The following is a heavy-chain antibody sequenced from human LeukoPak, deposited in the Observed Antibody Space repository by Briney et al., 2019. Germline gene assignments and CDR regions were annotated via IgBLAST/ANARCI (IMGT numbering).Heavy chain of an antibody. J-gene: IGHJ4*02. CDR2: ISYDGSNK. CDR1: GFTFSSYA. V-gene: IGHV3-30-3*01. Sequence: AGGSLRLSCAASGFTFSSYAMHWVRQAPGKGLEWVAVISYDGSNKYYADSVKGRFTISRDNSKNTLYLQMNSLRAEDTAVYYCARSYYDVLTGYGEVDFWGQGTLVTVSS. D-gene: IGHD3-9*01. CDR3: ARSYYDVLTGYGEVDF.